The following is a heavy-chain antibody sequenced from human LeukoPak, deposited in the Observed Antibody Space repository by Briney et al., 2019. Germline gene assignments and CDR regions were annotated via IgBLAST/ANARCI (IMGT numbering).Heavy chain of an antibody. J-gene: IGHJ4*02. V-gene: IGHV1-2*02. Sequence: GASVKVSCKASGYTFTGYYLHWVRQAPGQGLEWMGWINPNNGGTKSAQKFQGRVTMTSDTSITTAYMELSRLRSDDTAVYYCARDSPYGDYGDYWGQGTLVTVSS. CDR3: ARDSPYGDYGDY. CDR1: GYTFTGYY. CDR2: INPNNGGT. D-gene: IGHD4-17*01.